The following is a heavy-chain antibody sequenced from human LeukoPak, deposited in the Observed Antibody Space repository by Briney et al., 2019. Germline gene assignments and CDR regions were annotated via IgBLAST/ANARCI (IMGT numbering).Heavy chain of an antibody. CDR2: ISSSGSTI. CDR3: ARPYSSSSDY. J-gene: IGHJ4*02. V-gene: IGHV3-48*03. CDR1: GFTFSSYA. D-gene: IGHD6-6*01. Sequence: GGSLRLSCAASGFTFSSYAMHWVRQAPGKGLEWVSYISSSGSTIYYADSVKGRFTIFRDNAKNSLYLQMNSLRAEDTAVYYCARPYSSSSDYWGQGTLVTVSS.